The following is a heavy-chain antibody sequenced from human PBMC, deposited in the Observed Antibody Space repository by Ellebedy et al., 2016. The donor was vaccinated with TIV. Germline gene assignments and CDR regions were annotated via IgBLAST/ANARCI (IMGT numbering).Heavy chain of an antibody. Sequence: GSLRLSXTVSGGSISSYYWSWIRQPPGKGLEWIGYIYYRGSTNYNPSLKSRVTISVDTSKNQFSLKLSSVTAADTAVYYCARAATPSTPVDYWGQGTLVTVSS. D-gene: IGHD2-15*01. CDR3: ARAATPSTPVDY. CDR1: GGSISSYY. CDR2: IYYRGST. J-gene: IGHJ4*02. V-gene: IGHV4-59*01.